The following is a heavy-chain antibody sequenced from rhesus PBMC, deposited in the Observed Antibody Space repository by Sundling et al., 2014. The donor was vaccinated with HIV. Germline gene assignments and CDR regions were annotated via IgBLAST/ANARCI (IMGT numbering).Heavy chain of an antibody. D-gene: IGHD3-3*01. J-gene: IGHJ6*01. CDR3: ARHATSLDWLLYRAYGLDS. CDR2: ISGSSGNT. CDR1: DYSISSGYY. Sequence: QVQLQESGPGLVKPSETLSLTCAVSDYSISSGYYWGWIRQPPGKGLEYIGYISGSSGNTYYNPSLKSRVTISKDTSKNQFSLKLSSVTAADTAVYYCARHATSLDWLLYRAYGLDSWGQGVVVTVSS. V-gene: IGHV4-99*01.